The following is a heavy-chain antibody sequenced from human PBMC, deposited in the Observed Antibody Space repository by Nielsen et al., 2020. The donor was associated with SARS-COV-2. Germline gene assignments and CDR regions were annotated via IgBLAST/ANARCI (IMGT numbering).Heavy chain of an antibody. V-gene: IGHV1-2*02. CDR2: INPNSGGT. CDR1: GGSSSIYT. Sequence: ASVKVSCKASGGSSSIYTINWVRQAPGQGLEWMGWINPNSGGTDYAQKFQGRVTMTWDTSITTAYMELSRLRSDDTAVYYCARELSVGMATIGAFDIWGQGTVVTVSS. J-gene: IGHJ3*02. CDR3: ARELSVGMATIGAFDI. D-gene: IGHD5-24*01.